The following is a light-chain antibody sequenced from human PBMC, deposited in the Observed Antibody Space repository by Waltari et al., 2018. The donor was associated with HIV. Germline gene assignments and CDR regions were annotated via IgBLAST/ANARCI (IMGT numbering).Light chain of an antibody. Sequence: QSVLTQPPSLSAAPGQKVTISCPGSNSNIGDNYVPWYPQVPGTAPELLIYENNKRPSGISDRFSGSRSGTSATLGITGLQTGDEADYYCATWDNRLSAWVFGGGTKLTVL. J-gene: IGLJ3*02. CDR3: ATWDNRLSAWV. CDR1: NSNIGDNY. CDR2: ENN. V-gene: IGLV1-51*02.